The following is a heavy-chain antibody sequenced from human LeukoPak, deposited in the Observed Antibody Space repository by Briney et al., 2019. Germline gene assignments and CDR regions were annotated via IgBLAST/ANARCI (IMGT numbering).Heavy chain of an antibody. Sequence: PSETLSLTCTVSGGSIRTYYWSWIRQPPGKGLEWIGYIYYSGSTNYNPSLKSRVTISVDTSKNQFSLKLSSVTAADTAVYYCARVYYSSSYDYWYFDLWGRGTLVTVSS. V-gene: IGHV4-59*01. J-gene: IGHJ2*01. CDR3: ARVYYSSSYDYWYFDL. D-gene: IGHD6-13*01. CDR2: IYYSGST. CDR1: GGSIRTYY.